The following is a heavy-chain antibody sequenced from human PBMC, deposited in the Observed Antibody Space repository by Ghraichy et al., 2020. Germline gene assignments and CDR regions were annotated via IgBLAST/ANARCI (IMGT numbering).Heavy chain of an antibody. CDR2: MHYSGST. CDR3: ARGGQWAFDI. Sequence: SETLSLTCTVSGGSISGYYWSWIRQPPGKGLEWNGYMHYSGSTNYNPSLKSRVTISVDTSKNQFSLKLSSVTAADTAVYYCARGGQWAFDIWGQGTMVTVSS. CDR1: GGSISGYY. V-gene: IGHV4-59*08. D-gene: IGHD6-19*01. J-gene: IGHJ3*02.